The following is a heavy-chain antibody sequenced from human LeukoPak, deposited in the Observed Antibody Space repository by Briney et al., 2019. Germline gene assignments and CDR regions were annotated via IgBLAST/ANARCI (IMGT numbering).Heavy chain of an antibody. D-gene: IGHD6-13*01. CDR3: ARDRYEGAAGFDP. J-gene: IGHJ5*02. Sequence: SVKVSCKASGGTFSSYAISWVRQAPGQGLEWMGGIIPIFGTANYAQKFQGRVAITADESTSTAYMELSSLRSEDTAVYYCARDRYEGAAGFDPWGQGTLVTVSS. V-gene: IGHV1-69*01. CDR2: IIPIFGTA. CDR1: GGTFSSYA.